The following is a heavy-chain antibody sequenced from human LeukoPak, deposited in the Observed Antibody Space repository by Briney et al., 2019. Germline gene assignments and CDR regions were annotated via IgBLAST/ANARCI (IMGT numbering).Heavy chain of an antibody. D-gene: IGHD2-2*01. J-gene: IGHJ6*03. CDR2: ISGGGSNT. Sequence: GGSLRLSCTASGFTFSSYAMTWDRQAPGKGLEWVSAISGGGSNTYYADSVKGRFTISRDNSKNTLYLQMNSLRAEDTAVYYCAKRGARYCSTTICPKYMDVWGKGTTVTVSS. V-gene: IGHV3-23*01. CDR1: GFTFSSYA. CDR3: AKRGARYCSTTICPKYMDV.